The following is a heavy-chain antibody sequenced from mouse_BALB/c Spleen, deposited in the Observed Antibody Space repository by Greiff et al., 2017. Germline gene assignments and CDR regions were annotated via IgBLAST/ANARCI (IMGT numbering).Heavy chain of an antibody. CDR3: ATPDYRGAWFAY. CDR1: GFSLTSYG. J-gene: IGHJ3*01. Sequence: VKLQESGPSLVQPSQSLSITCTVSGFSLTSYGVHWVRQSPGKGLEWLGVIWRGGSTDYNAAFMSRLSITKDNSKSQVFFKMNSLQADDTAIYYCATPDYRGAWFAYWGQGTLVTVSA. V-gene: IGHV2-5-1*01. D-gene: IGHD2-4*01. CDR2: IWRGGST.